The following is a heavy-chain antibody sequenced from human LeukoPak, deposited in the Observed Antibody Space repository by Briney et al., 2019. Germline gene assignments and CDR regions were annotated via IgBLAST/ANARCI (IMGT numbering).Heavy chain of an antibody. CDR3: ARQYDFWSGYCPDY. D-gene: IGHD3-3*01. V-gene: IGHV4-34*01. Sequence: SETLSLTCAVYGGSFSGYYCNWIRQAPGKGLEWIGEINHNGNTNYNPSLKSRVTISIDTSKNQVSLNLSSVTAADTAVYYCARQYDFWSGYCPDYWGQGTLVTVSS. CDR2: INHNGNT. CDR1: GGSFSGYY. J-gene: IGHJ4*02.